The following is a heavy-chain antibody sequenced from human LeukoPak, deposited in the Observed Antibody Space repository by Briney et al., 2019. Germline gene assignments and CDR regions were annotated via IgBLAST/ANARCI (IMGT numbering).Heavy chain of an antibody. D-gene: IGHD1-26*01. V-gene: IGHV1-18*01. CDR3: AXTXXGXXGXXDXXY. CDR1: GYTFTSYG. CDR2: ISAYNGNT. J-gene: IGHJ4*02. Sequence: XXXGYTFTSYGISWVRQAPGQGLEWMGWISAYNGNTNYTQKLQGRVTMTTDTSTSTAYMELRSLRSDDAAVYYCAXTXXGXXGXXDXXYWGQGTLVTVSS.